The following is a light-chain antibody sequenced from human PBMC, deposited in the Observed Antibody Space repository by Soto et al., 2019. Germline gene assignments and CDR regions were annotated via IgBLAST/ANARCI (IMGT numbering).Light chain of an antibody. V-gene: IGKV3-20*01. CDR1: QSVTSSN. CDR3: QQYGSSPRT. CDR2: GAS. Sequence: EIVLTQSPGALSLSPGERATLSCGASQSVTSSNLAWYQQKPGQAPRLLISGASSRATGIPDRFSGSGSGTDFTLTISGLEPEDFAVYYCQQYGSSPRTFGQGTKLEIK. J-gene: IGKJ2*01.